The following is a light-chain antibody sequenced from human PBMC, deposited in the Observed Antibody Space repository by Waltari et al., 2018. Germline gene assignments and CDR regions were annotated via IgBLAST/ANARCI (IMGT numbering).Light chain of an antibody. Sequence: QSALTQPASVSGSPGQSITISCTGTSGDVGNYNLVSWYQQHPGKAPQLILYEDNKRPSWCSLCFSGSKSCNTASLTISGLQAEDEADYYCSSYADSTTFHLFGTATKVTVL. CDR3: SSYADSTTFHL. J-gene: IGLJ1*01. CDR1: SGDVGNYNL. CDR2: EDN. V-gene: IGLV2-23*02.